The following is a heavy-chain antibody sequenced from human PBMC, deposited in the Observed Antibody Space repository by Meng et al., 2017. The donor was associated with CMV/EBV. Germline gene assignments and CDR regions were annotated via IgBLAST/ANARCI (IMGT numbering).Heavy chain of an antibody. Sequence: GESLKISCTASGFTFGDYAMSWVRQAPGKGLEWVGFIRSKAYGGTTEYAASVKGRFTISRDDSKSIAYLQMNSLKTEDTAVYYCTRPSNSITIFGVVTSLSDYGGQG. CDR2: IRSKAYGGTT. CDR3: TRPSNSITIFGVVTSLSDY. CDR1: GFTFGDYA. V-gene: IGHV3-49*04. D-gene: IGHD3-3*01. J-gene: IGHJ4*02.